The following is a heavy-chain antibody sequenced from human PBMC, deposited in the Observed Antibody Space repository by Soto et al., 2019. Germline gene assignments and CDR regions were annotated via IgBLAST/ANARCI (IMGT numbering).Heavy chain of an antibody. J-gene: IGHJ6*02. V-gene: IGHV6-1*01. Sequence: SQTLSLPCAISGDSVSGNSAAWNWIRQSPSRGLEWLGRTYYRSKWYNDYAVSVKSRLTINPDTSKNQFSLQLNSVTPEDTAVYYCARDLGVAAAGLGYYYYYGMDVWGQGTTVTVSS. D-gene: IGHD6-13*01. CDR2: TYYRSKWYN. CDR1: GDSVSGNSAA. CDR3: ARDLGVAAAGLGYYYYYGMDV.